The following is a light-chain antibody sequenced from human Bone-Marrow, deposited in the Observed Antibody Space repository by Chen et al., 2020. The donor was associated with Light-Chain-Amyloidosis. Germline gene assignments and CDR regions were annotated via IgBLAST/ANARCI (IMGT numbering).Light chain of an antibody. J-gene: IGKJ1*01. CDR1: QSVSSSY. CDR3: QQYGSSPTWT. CDR2: GAS. V-gene: IGKV3-20*01. Sequence: EIVLTQSPGTLSLSPGERATLSCRASQSVSSSYLAWYQQKPGQAPRLLIYGASSRATGIPDRFRGSGSGTDFTLTISRLEPEDFAVYYCQQYGSSPTWTFGQGTNVEIK.